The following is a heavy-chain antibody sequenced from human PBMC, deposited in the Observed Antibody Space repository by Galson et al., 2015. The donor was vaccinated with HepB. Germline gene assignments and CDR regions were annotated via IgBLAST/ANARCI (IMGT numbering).Heavy chain of an antibody. D-gene: IGHD1-26*01. CDR2: INWNGGRR. J-gene: IGHJ4*02. CDR3: ARDFSTTSSHDY. CDR1: GFTFDDYD. V-gene: IGHV3-20*04. Sequence: SLRLSCAVSGFTFDDYDMSWVRQAPGKGLEWVSGINWNGGRRGYADSVKGRFTISRDNAKNSLYLQMNSLRAEDTALYYCARDFSTTSSHDYWGQGTLVTVSS.